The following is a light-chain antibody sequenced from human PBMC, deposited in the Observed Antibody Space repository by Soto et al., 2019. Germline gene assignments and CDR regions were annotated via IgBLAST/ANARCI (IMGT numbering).Light chain of an antibody. CDR3: QQSYSTPWT. CDR2: AAS. V-gene: IGKV1-39*01. J-gene: IGKJ1*01. CDR1: QSISSY. Sequence: DIQMTQAPSSLSASVGDRVTITCRASQSISSYLHWYQQKPGKAPQLLIYAASSLQSGVPSKFSRSGSGTDFTITSSSLHPEDFSTYYCQQSYSTPWTFGQGTKVEL.